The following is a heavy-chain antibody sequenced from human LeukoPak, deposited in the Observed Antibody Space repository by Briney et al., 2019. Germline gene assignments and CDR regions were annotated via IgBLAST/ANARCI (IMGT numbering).Heavy chain of an antibody. J-gene: IGHJ4*02. Sequence: AASVKVSCKASCYTFTSYGISWVRPDPGLGLEWMGWISAYNGNTNYAQKLQGRVTMTTDTSTSTAYMELRSLRSDDTAVYYCARDDPIRAVAGIDWGQGTLVTVSS. CDR3: ARDDPIRAVAGID. D-gene: IGHD6-19*01. CDR1: CYTFTSYG. V-gene: IGHV1-18*01. CDR2: ISAYNGNT.